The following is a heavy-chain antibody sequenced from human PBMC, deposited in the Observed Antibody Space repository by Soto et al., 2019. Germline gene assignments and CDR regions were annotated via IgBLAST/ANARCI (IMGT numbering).Heavy chain of an antibody. Sequence: SVKVSCKASGGTFSSYAISWVRQAPGQGLEWMGGIIPIFGTANYAQKFQGRVTITADESTSTAYMELSSLRSEDTAVYYCAGVRCSSTGCYHNYYGMDVWGQGTTVTVSS. CDR2: IIPIFGTA. J-gene: IGHJ6*02. V-gene: IGHV1-69*13. D-gene: IGHD2-2*01. CDR1: GGTFSSYA. CDR3: AGVRCSSTGCYHNYYGMDV.